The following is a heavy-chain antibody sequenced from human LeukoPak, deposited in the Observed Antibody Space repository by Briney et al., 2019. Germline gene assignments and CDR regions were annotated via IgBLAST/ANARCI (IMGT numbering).Heavy chain of an antibody. CDR2: ISAYNGNT. Sequence: GASVKVSCTASGYTFTSYGISWVRQAPGQGLEWMGWISAYNGNTNYAQKLQGRVTMTTDTSTSTAYMELRSLRSDDTAVYYCARTPESLWFGELFSFWFDPWGQGTLVTVSS. CDR3: ARTPESLWFGELFSFWFDP. V-gene: IGHV1-18*01. CDR1: GYTFTSYG. D-gene: IGHD3-10*01. J-gene: IGHJ5*02.